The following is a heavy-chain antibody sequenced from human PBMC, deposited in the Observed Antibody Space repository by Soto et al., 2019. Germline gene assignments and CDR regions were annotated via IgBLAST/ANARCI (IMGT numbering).Heavy chain of an antibody. D-gene: IGHD5-18*01. J-gene: IGHJ4*02. Sequence: PSETLSLTCTVSGGSISSYYWSWIRQPPGKGLEWIGYIYYSGSTNYNPSLKSRVTISVDTSKNQFSLELSSVTAADTAVYYCARSRADTLSTPYYFDYWGQGTLVTVSS. CDR1: GGSISSYY. V-gene: IGHV4-59*01. CDR2: IYYSGST. CDR3: ARSRADTLSTPYYFDY.